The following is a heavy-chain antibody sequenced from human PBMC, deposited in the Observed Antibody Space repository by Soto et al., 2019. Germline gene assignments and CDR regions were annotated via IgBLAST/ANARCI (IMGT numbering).Heavy chain of an antibody. CDR1: GFTFRNYA. V-gene: IGHV3-23*01. D-gene: IGHD2-8*02. Sequence: EVQLLESGGGLVQPGGSLRLSCVVSGFTFRNYAMTWVRQAPGKGLEWVSLMSGNGGRLVYADSVKGRFTISRDNSRNTLYLQMASLRLEETAVYYCVKDPVSGGTGGAWFDYWGQGTLVTVSS. J-gene: IGHJ4*02. CDR3: VKDPVSGGTGGAWFDY. CDR2: MSGNGGRL.